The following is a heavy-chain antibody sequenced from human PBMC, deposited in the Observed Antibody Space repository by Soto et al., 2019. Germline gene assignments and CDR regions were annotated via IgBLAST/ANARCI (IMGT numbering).Heavy chain of an antibody. CDR2: ISAYNGNT. D-gene: IGHD5-12*01. V-gene: IGHV1-18*01. CDR1: GYTFTSYG. J-gene: IGHJ4*02. CDR3: ARDMRGYSGYYPIFNFDY. Sequence: QVRLVQSGAEVKKPGASVKVSCKASGYTFTSYGISWVRQAPGQGLEWMGWISAYNGNTNYAQKLQGRVTMTTDTSTRTDYMELRSLRSDDTAVYYCARDMRGYSGYYPIFNFDYWGQGSLVTVSS.